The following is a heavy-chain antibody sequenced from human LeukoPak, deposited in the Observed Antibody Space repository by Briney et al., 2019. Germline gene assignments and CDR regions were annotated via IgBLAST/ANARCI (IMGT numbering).Heavy chain of an antibody. J-gene: IGHJ4*02. CDR2: INHSGST. CDR1: GGSITISSYY. V-gene: IGHV4-39*07. Sequence: SETLSLTCTVSGGSITISSYYWGWIRQPPGKGLEWIGEINHSGSTYYNPSLKSRVTISVDTSKNQFSLKLTSVTAADTAVYYCATLGEYFDSSGYYYNWGQGTLVTVSS. CDR3: ATLGEYFDSSGYYYN. D-gene: IGHD3-22*01.